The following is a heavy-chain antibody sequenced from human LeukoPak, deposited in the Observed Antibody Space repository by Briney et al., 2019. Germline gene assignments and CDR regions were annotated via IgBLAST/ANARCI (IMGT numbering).Heavy chain of an antibody. CDR1: GGSISSSSYY. CDR3: ARDLGYDFWSGYYPSAFDY. CDR2: IYYSGST. Sequence: SETLSLTCTVSGGSISSSSYYWGWIRQPPGKGLEWIGSIYYSGSTYYNPSLKSRVTISVDTSKNQFSLKLSSVTAADTAVYYCARDLGYDFWSGYYPSAFDYWGQGTLVTVSS. J-gene: IGHJ4*02. V-gene: IGHV4-39*07. D-gene: IGHD3-3*01.